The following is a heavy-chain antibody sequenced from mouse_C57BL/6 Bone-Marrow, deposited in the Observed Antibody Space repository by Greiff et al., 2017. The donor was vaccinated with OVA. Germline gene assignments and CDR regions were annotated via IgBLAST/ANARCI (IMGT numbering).Heavy chain of an antibody. CDR3: ARSDGSSYWYFDV. CDR2: INPYNGDT. CDR1: GYSFTGYF. Sequence: EVQLKESGPELVKPGDSVKISCKASGYSFTGYFMNWVMQSHGKSLEWIGRINPYNGDTFYNQKFKGKATLTVDKSSSTAHMELRRLTSEDSAVYYCARSDGSSYWYFDVWGTGTTVTVSS. J-gene: IGHJ1*03. V-gene: IGHV1-20*01. D-gene: IGHD1-1*01.